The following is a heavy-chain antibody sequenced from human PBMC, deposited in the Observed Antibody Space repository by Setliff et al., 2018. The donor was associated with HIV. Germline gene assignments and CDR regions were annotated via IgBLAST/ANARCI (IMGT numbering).Heavy chain of an antibody. V-gene: IGHV3-73*01. CDR3: ARTSVDASMPFYYYYYMDV. J-gene: IGHJ6*03. CDR2: IRSKANSYAT. Sequence: GGSLRLSCAGSGFTFSGSALNWVRQASGKGLEWVGRIRSKANSYATEYAASVKGRFTVSRDDSKNTAHLQMDSLKSDETAVYYCARTSVDASMPFYYYYYMDVWGKGTTVTVSS. CDR1: GFTFSGSA. D-gene: IGHD5-12*01.